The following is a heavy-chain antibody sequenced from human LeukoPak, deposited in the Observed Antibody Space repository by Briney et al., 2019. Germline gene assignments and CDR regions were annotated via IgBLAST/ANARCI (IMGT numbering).Heavy chain of an antibody. CDR2: ISGSGGST. CDR1: GFTFSSYA. D-gene: IGHD2-8*02. CDR3: ATVLGSVNLYYFDY. J-gene: IGHJ4*02. Sequence: GGSLRLSCAASGFTFSSYAMSWVRQAPGKGLEWVSAISGSGGSTYYADSVKGRFTISRDNSKNTLYLQMNSLRAEDTAVYYCATVLGSVNLYYFDYWGQGTLVTVSS. V-gene: IGHV3-23*01.